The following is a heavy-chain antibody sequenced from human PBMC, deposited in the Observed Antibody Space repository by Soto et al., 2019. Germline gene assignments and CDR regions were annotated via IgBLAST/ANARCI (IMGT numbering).Heavy chain of an antibody. J-gene: IGHJ4*02. D-gene: IGHD3-16*01. Sequence: GGSLRLSCAASGFTFSTHAMSWVRQAPGKGLEWVSAISDNGGGTFYADSVKGRFTISRDNSRDTVSLQMSSLRADDTAVYYCAPYTTSSYFDYWGQGTLVTVSS. CDR2: ISDNGGGT. CDR3: APYTTSSYFDY. V-gene: IGHV3-23*01. CDR1: GFTFSTHA.